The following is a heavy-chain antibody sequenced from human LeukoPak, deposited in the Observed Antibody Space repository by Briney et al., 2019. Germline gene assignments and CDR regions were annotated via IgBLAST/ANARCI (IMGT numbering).Heavy chain of an antibody. J-gene: IGHJ4*02. D-gene: IGHD6-19*01. CDR3: AKDMKRQWLVQAESPLDY. Sequence: GGSLRLSCAASGFTFSDYYMSWIRQAPGKGLEWVSGISWNSGSIGYADSVKGRFTISRDNAKNSLYLQMNSLRAEDTALYYCAKDMKRQWLVQAESPLDYWGQGTLVTVSS. CDR1: GFTFSDYY. CDR2: ISWNSGSI. V-gene: IGHV3-9*01.